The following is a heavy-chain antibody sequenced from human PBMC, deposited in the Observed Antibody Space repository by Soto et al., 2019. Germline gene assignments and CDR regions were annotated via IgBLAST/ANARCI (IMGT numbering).Heavy chain of an antibody. Sequence: QVQLVESGGGVVQPGRSLRLSCAASGFTFSHYAMHWVRQAPGKGLEWVALMSHDGSNEYYAHSGKVRFTICRETSMNTPYPQMNSPGGEGTAVYYCAKGRRHNFDSRGEGTLVTGSS. CDR2: MSHDGSNE. CDR3: AKGRRHNFDS. J-gene: IGHJ4*02. V-gene: IGHV3-30*18. CDR1: GFTFSHYA.